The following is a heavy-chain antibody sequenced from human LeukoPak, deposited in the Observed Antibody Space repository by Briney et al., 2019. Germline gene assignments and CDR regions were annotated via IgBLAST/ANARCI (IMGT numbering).Heavy chain of an antibody. Sequence: GESLRLSCAASGFIFTTYWMSWVRQAPGKGLEWVANIKQDGTEKYYVDSVKGRFTISRDNAKNSLYLQMNSLRAEDTAVYYCARDPSSGWYLKGSFDPWGQGTLVTVSS. CDR3: ARDPSSGWYLKGSFDP. D-gene: IGHD6-19*01. V-gene: IGHV3-7*01. CDR2: IKQDGTEK. J-gene: IGHJ5*02. CDR1: GFIFTTYW.